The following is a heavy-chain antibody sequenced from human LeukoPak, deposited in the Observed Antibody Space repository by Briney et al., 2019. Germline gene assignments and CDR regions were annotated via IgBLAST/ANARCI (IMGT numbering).Heavy chain of an antibody. V-gene: IGHV3-64*01. CDR2: ISSNGGST. CDR1: GFTFSSYA. CDR3: ASSPPTYFDWLQHPYGMDV. J-gene: IGHJ6*02. Sequence: GGSLRLSCAASGFTFSSYAMHWVRQAPGKGLEYVSAISSNGGSTYYANSVKGRFTISRGNSKNTLYLQMGSLRAEDMAVYYCASSPPTYFDWLQHPYGMDVWGQGTTVTVSS. D-gene: IGHD3-9*01.